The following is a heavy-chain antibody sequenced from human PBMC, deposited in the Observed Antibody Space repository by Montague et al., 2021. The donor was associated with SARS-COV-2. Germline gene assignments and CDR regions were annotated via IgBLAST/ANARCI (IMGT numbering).Heavy chain of an antibody. Sequence: SLRLSCAVSGFTVSNYYMSWVRQAPGKGLEWVSDIYIGGITYYADSVKSRFVISRDNSKNMLSLQMNSLRAEDTSPYYCAREPAVGGEYYFDRWGQGTLVTVSS. CDR1: GFTVSNYY. D-gene: IGHD6-19*01. CDR2: IYIGGIT. J-gene: IGHJ4*02. CDR3: AREPAVGGEYYFDR. V-gene: IGHV3-66*01.